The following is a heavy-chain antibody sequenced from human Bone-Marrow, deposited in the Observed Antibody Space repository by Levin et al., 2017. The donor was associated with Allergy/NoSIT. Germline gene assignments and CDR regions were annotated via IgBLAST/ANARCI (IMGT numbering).Heavy chain of an antibody. D-gene: IGHD5-18*01. CDR3: ARQIGGYSFDF. CDR2: FFPGDSDT. CDR1: GYTFTNYW. Sequence: GESLKISCKASGYTFTNYWIGWVRQMPGKGLEWMGIFFPGDSDTRYSPSFQGQVTLSADKSISTAYLQWNSLRASDTAVYYCARQIGGYSFDFWGQGTLVTVSS. V-gene: IGHV5-51*01. J-gene: IGHJ4*02.